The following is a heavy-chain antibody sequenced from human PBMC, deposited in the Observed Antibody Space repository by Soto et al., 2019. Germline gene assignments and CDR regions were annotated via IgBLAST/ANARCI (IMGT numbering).Heavy chain of an antibody. CDR2: ISYDGSNK. Sequence: QVQLVESGGGVVQPGRSLRLSCAASGFTFSSYAMHWVRQAPGKGLEWVAVISYDGSNKYYADSVKGRFTISRDNSKNTLYLQMNSLRAEDTAVYYRARDLSAYCGGDCYWAFDYWGQGTLVTVSS. J-gene: IGHJ4*02. CDR3: ARDLSAYCGGDCYWAFDY. V-gene: IGHV3-30-3*01. D-gene: IGHD2-21*02. CDR1: GFTFSSYA.